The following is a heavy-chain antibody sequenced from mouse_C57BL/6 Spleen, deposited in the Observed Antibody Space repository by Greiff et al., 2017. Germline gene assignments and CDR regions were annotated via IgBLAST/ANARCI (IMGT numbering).Heavy chain of an antibody. CDR2: ISYDGNN. CDR1: GYSITSGYY. V-gene: IGHV3-6*01. J-gene: IGHJ4*01. CDR3: TRVTLNAMDY. Sequence: ESGPGLVKPSQSLSLTCSVTGYSITSGYYWNWIRQFPGNQLEWMGYISYDGNNNYNPSLKNRISISRDTSKNQFFLKLNPVTTEDTATYYCTRVTLNAMDYWGQGTSVTVSS.